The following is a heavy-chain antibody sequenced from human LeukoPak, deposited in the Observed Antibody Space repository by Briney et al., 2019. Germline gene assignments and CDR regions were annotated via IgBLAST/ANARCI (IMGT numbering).Heavy chain of an antibody. CDR3: VRDAGRGYFDS. J-gene: IGHJ4*02. Sequence: GGSLRLSREASGFTFSRCDMHWVRQSPGKGLEWVTFIRYDGSHKYYAASVKGRLTISRDNSNNTLYLQMSSLRPEDTAVYYCVRDAGRGYFDSWGQGTLVTVSS. CDR1: GFTFSRCD. CDR2: IRYDGSHK. V-gene: IGHV3-30*02.